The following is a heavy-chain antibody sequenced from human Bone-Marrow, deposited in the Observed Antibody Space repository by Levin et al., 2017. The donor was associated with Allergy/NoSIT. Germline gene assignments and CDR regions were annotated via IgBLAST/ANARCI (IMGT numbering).Heavy chain of an antibody. CDR1: GYSIRSGYY. V-gene: IGHV4-38-2*01. J-gene: IGHJ4*02. D-gene: IGHD2-2*01. CDR3: ARASIVVVPAAYDY. CDR2: IYHSGST. Sequence: HSQTLSLPCAVSGYSIRSGYYWGWIRQPPGKGLEWIGSIYHSGSTYYNPSLKSRVTISVDTSKNQFSLKLSSVTAADTAVYYCARASIVVVPAAYDYWGQGTLVTVSS.